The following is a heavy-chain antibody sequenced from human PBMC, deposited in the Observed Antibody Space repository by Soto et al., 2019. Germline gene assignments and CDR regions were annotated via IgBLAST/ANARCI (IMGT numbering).Heavy chain of an antibody. D-gene: IGHD3-3*01. V-gene: IGHV1-69*13. CDR3: SRQDGSGYVGY. Sequence: SVKVSCKAPGGTFSSYDISWVRQAPGQGLEWMGGIIPIFGTATYAQKFQGRVTITADESTSTAYMELSSLRSEYTAVYYCSRQDGSGYVGYWGQGTLVTVSS. J-gene: IGHJ4*02. CDR1: GGTFSSYD. CDR2: IIPIFGTA.